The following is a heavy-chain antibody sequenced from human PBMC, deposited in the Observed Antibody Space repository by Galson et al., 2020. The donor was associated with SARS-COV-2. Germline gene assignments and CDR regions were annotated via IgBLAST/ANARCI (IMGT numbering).Heavy chain of an antibody. CDR3: ARGNIVVVPAAMTLVYYGMDV. V-gene: IGHV4-34*01. CDR1: GVSFSGYY. J-gene: IGHJ6*02. CDR2: INHSGST. Sequence: SETLSLTCAVYGVSFSGYYWSWIRQPPGKGLEWIGEINHSGSTNYNPSLKSRLTISVDTSKNQFSLKLSSVTAADTAVYYCARGNIVVVPAAMTLVYYGMDVWGQGTTVTVSS. D-gene: IGHD2-2*01.